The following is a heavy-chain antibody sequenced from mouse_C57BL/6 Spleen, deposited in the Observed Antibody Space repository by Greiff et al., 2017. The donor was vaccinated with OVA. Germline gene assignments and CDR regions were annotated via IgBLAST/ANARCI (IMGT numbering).Heavy chain of an antibody. J-gene: IGHJ4*01. Sequence: QVQLKQPGAELVKPGASVKLSCKASGYTFTSYWMPWVKQRPGQGLEWIGMIHPNSGSTNYNEKFKSKATLTVDKSSSTAYMQLSSLTSEDSAVYYCARRLGKAMDYWGQGTSVTVSS. D-gene: IGHD4-1*01. CDR1: GYTFTSYW. V-gene: IGHV1-64*01. CDR2: IHPNSGST. CDR3: ARRLGKAMDY.